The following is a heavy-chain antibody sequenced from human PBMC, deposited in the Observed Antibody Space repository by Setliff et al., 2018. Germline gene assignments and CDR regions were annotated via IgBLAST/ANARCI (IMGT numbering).Heavy chain of an antibody. V-gene: IGHV1-2*02. CDR2: INPNSGGT. Sequence: ASVKVSCKASGYTFTGFYIHWVRQAPGQGLEWMGWINPNSGGTKYEQKFQGRVTMTRDTAISTVYMELSSLRSEDTAVYYCARGEALIRRTTMIVVVIPYFDYWGQGTLVTVSS. CDR3: ARGEALIRRTTMIVVVIPYFDY. D-gene: IGHD3-22*01. CDR1: GYTFTGFY. J-gene: IGHJ4*02.